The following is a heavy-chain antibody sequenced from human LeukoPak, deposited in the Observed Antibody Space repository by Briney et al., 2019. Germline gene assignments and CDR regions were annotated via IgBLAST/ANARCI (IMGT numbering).Heavy chain of an antibody. D-gene: IGHD2-15*01. J-gene: IGHJ4*02. CDR3: ASTPNGVAAIYFDD. V-gene: IGHV3-30*04. CDR2: ISYDGSNK. CDR1: GLIFSNFV. Sequence: GGSLRLACAASGLIFSNFVMDWVRQAPGQGLEWGAGISYDGSNKYYADSVKGRFTISRDNAKNTLYLQMNSLRAGDTAVYYCASTPNGVAAIYFDDWGQGTLVTVSS.